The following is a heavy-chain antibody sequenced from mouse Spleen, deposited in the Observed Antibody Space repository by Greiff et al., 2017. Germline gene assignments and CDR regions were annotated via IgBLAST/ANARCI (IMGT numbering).Heavy chain of an antibody. CDR3: ARGGSSRFYAMDY. CDR1: GYTFTSYT. J-gene: IGHJ4*01. CDR2: INPSSGYT. D-gene: IGHD1-1*01. Sequence: LQESGAELARPGASVKMSCKASGYTFTSYTMHWVKQRPGQGLEWIGYINPSSGYTKYNQKFKDKATLTADKSSSTAYMQLSSLTSEDSAVYYCARGGSSRFYAMDYWGQGTSVTVSS. V-gene: IGHV1-4*01.